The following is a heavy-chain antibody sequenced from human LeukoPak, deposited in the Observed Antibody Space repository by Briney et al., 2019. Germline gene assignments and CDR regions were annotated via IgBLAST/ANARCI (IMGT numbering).Heavy chain of an antibody. V-gene: IGHV4-61*02. Sequence: PSQTLSLTCTVSGGSISSGSYYWSWIRQPAGKGLEWIGRIYTSGSTNYNPSLKSRVTISVDTSKNQFSLKLSSVTAADTAVYYCARGGSRRDDNWFDPWGQGTLVAVSS. D-gene: IGHD2-15*01. CDR3: ARGGSRRDDNWFDP. CDR1: GGSISSGSYY. CDR2: IYTSGST. J-gene: IGHJ5*02.